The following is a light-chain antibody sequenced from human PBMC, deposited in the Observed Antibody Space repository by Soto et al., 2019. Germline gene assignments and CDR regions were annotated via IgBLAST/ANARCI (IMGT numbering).Light chain of an antibody. CDR1: QSVNSY. V-gene: IGKV3-11*01. CDR3: QQRSNWPAT. J-gene: IGKJ4*01. Sequence: EIVLTQSPATLSLSPGERATLSCRASQSVNSYLVWYQQKPGQAPRLLIYNASNRATGIPDRFSGSGSGTDFTLTISGLEPEDFAVYYCQQRSNWPATFGGGTKVEI. CDR2: NAS.